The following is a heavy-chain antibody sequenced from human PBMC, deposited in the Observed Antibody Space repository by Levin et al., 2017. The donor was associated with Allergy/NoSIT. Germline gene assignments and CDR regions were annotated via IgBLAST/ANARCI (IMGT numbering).Heavy chain of an antibody. CDR1: GGSVSSGGYS. V-gene: IGHV4-30-2*01. CDR3: ARNRQYSSSWYLGY. CDR2: TYQSGST. Sequence: PSETLSLTCAVSGGSVSSGGYSWTWIRQPPGTGLEWIGYTYQSGSTSYNPSLKSRVTISVDRSKNQFSLKLNSVTAADTAVYYCARNRQYSSSWYLGYWGQGTPVTVSS. J-gene: IGHJ4*02. D-gene: IGHD6-13*01.